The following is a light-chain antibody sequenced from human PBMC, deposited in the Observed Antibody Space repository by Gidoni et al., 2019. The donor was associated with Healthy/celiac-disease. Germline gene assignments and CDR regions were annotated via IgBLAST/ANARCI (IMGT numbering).Light chain of an antibody. CDR2: WAS. J-gene: IGKJ2*01. Sequence: DIVMTQSPDYLAVSLGERATINCKSSQSVLYSSNNKNYLAWYQQKPGQPPKLLIYWASTRESGVPDRFSGSGSGTDFTLTISSLQAEDVAVYYCQQYYSTPVTFGQXTKLEIK. V-gene: IGKV4-1*01. CDR3: QQYYSTPVT. CDR1: QSVLYSSNNKNY.